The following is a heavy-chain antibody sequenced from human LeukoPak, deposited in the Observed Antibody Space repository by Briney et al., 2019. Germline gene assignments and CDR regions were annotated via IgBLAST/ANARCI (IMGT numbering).Heavy chain of an antibody. CDR1: GYTFTCHY. CDR2: INPNSGDT. CDR3: ARRLTTSQDLDY. V-gene: IGHV1-2*02. J-gene: IGHJ4*02. Sequence: ASVKVSCKASGYTFTCHYMYWVRQAPGQGLVWMGWINPNSGDTNYAQKFQGRVTMTRDTSISTAYMDLNRLTSDDTAVYYCARRLTTSQDLDYWGQGTLVTVSS. D-gene: IGHD2-2*01.